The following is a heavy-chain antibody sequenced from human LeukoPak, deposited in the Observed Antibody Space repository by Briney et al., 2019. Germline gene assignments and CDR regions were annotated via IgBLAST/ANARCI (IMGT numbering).Heavy chain of an antibody. V-gene: IGHV4-59*01. CDR1: GGSISSYY. CDR2: IYYSGST. CDR3: ARDLGGRNIYYMDV. Sequence: SETLSLTCTVSGGSISSYYWSWIRQPPGKGLEWIGYIYYSGSTNYNPSLKSRVTISVDTSKNQFSLKLSSVTAADTAVYYCARDLGGRNIYYMDVWGKGTTVTVSS. J-gene: IGHJ6*03. D-gene: IGHD2/OR15-2a*01.